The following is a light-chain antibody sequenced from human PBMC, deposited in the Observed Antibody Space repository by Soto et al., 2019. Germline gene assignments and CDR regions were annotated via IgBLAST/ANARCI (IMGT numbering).Light chain of an antibody. CDR1: QSVSSN. Sequence: EIVMTQSPATLSVSPGERATLSCRASQSVSSNLAWYQQKPGQAPRLLIYGASTRATGIPARFSGSGSGTEFTLTISSLQSEDFAFYCCQQYNNWPTWTFGQGTKVEIK. CDR3: QQYNNWPTWT. J-gene: IGKJ1*01. V-gene: IGKV3-15*01. CDR2: GAS.